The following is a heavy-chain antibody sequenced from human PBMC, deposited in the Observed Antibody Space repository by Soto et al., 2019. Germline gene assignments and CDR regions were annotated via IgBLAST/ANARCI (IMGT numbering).Heavy chain of an antibody. J-gene: IGHJ4*02. Sequence: GGSLRLSCAASGFTFSNYGMHWVRQAPGKGLERVSVISYDGSNKYYADSVKGRFTICRDNSKNTLYLQMNSLRAEDTAVYYCARDSVDTAMVRFDYWGQGIRVTVSS. CDR2: ISYDGSNK. CDR1: GFTFSNYG. D-gene: IGHD5-18*01. CDR3: ARDSVDTAMVRFDY. V-gene: IGHV3-30*03.